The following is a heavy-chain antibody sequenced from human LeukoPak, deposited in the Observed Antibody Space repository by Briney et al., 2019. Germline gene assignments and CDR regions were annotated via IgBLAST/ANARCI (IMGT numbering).Heavy chain of an antibody. CDR2: MFYSGIT. V-gene: IGHV4-39*01. D-gene: IGHD3-3*01. CDR1: GGSISSSDYY. J-gene: IGHJ4*02. Sequence: SETLSLTCSVSGGSISSSDYYWGWIRQPPGKGLEWIGTMFYSGITYYSPSLKSRVTISVDTSKNQFSLELSSVTAADTAVYFCARHGSSGVVITNFDYWGQGTLVTVSS. CDR3: ARHGSSGVVITNFDY.